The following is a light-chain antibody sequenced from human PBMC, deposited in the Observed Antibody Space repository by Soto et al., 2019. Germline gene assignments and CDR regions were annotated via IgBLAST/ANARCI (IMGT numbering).Light chain of an antibody. Sequence: QSVLTQPPSVSAAPGEKVTISRSGRTSNIVNNFVSWYRQLPGAAPQLLIHTNNKRPSGVSDRFSGSKSGSSATLGITGLQTGDEAHYYCGTWDYSVTAFVFGGGTKLTVL. V-gene: IGLV1-51*01. CDR3: GTWDYSVTAFV. CDR2: TNN. J-gene: IGLJ2*01. CDR1: TSNIVNNF.